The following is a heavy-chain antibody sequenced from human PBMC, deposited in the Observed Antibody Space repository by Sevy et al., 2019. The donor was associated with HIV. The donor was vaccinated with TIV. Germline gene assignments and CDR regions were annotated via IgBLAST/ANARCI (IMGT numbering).Heavy chain of an antibody. CDR1: GGSFSGYY. J-gene: IGHJ5*02. V-gene: IGHV4-34*01. CDR3: ASLPSIAARRNWFDH. CDR2: INHSGST. D-gene: IGHD6-6*01. Sequence: SETLSLTCAVYGGSFSGYYWSWIRQPPGKGLEWIGEINHSGSTNYDPSRKSRVTISVDTSKNQFSLKLSSVTAADTAVYYCASLPSIAARRNWFDHWGQGTLVTVSS.